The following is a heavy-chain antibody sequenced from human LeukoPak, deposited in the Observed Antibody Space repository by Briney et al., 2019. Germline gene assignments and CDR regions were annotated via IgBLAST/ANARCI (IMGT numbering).Heavy chain of an antibody. CDR3: ARRSSVLKAFDI. CDR1: GGSISSYY. Sequence: SETLSLTCTVSGGSISSYYWSWIRQPPGKGLGWIGYIYYSGSTNYNPSLKSRVTISVDTSKNQFSLKLSSVTAADTAVYYCARRSSVLKAFDIWGQGTMVTVSS. J-gene: IGHJ3*02. CDR2: IYYSGST. D-gene: IGHD6-13*01. V-gene: IGHV4-59*08.